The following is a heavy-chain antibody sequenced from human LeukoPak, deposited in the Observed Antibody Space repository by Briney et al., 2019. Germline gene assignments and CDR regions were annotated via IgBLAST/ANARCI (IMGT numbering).Heavy chain of an antibody. CDR3: ARLTREDGVDV. J-gene: IGHJ6*02. V-gene: IGHV4-59*08. CDR1: GGSINGYY. CDR2: MFYNGNT. Sequence: SETLSLTCTVSGGSINGYYWTWIRQPPQKGLEWIGYMFYNGNTNYNPSLKSRATISVDTSQNQISLRLASVTAADTGTYHCARLTREDGVDVWGQGTTVTASS.